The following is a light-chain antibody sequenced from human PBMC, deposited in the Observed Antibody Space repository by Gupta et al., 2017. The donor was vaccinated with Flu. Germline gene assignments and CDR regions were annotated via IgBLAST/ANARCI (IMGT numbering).Light chain of an antibody. CDR2: EDN. CDR3: CCSFEEGFV. CDR1: RGDIATYRL. J-gene: IGLJ1*01. Sequence: QSALTQPASVSGSLGQSITVSCSGTRGDIATYRLVSWLQLHPGKVPKPSIYEDNKRPSGVSNRFSGSKSGNKACLTISALHADDEAGDFCCCSFEEGFVFGGGTQVYVL. V-gene: IGLV2-23*01.